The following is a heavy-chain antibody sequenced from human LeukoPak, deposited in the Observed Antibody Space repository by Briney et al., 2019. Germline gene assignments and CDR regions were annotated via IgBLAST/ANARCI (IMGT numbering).Heavy chain of an antibody. CDR3: ARAKGSRITMIVVAPGSARYSWFDP. J-gene: IGHJ5*02. CDR2: IYDSGSI. D-gene: IGHD3-22*01. CDR1: GGSISSTSYY. Sequence: SETLSLTCVVSGGSISSTSYYWGWIRQPPGKGLEWIGSIYDSGSIYYNPSLKSRVTISVDTSKNQCSLKLSSVTAADTAVYCCARAKGSRITMIVVAPGSARYSWFDPWGQGTLVTVSS. V-gene: IGHV4-39*07.